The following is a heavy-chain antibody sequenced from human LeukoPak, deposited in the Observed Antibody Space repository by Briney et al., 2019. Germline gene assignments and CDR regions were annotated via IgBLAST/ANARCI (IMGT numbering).Heavy chain of an antibody. V-gene: IGHV3-48*03. Sequence: PGGSLRLSCAASGFTFSSYEMNWVRQAPGKGLEWVSYISSSGSTIYYVDSVKGRFTISRDNAENSLYLQMNSLRAEDTAVYYCAREGRAVAVTGYFDYWGQGTLVTVSS. CDR1: GFTFSSYE. J-gene: IGHJ4*02. CDR2: ISSSGSTI. D-gene: IGHD6-19*01. CDR3: AREGRAVAVTGYFDY.